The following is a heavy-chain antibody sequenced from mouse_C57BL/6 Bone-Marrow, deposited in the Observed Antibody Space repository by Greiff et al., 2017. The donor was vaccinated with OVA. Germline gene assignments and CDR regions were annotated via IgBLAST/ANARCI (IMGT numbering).Heavy chain of an antibody. D-gene: IGHD2-1*01. CDR3: ARRGVYGNHAMDY. Sequence: DVMLVESGGGLVQPGGSLKLSCAASGFTFSDYYMYWVRQTPEKRLEWVAYISNGGGSTYYPDTVKGRFTISRDNAKNTLYLQMSRLKSEDTAMYYCARRGVYGNHAMDYWGQGTSVTVSS. V-gene: IGHV5-12*01. J-gene: IGHJ4*01. CDR1: GFTFSDYY. CDR2: ISNGGGST.